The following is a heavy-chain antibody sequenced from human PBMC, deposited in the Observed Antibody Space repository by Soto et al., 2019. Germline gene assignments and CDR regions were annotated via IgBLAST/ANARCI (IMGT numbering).Heavy chain of an antibody. CDR2: INHSGST. CDR3: ARDKITGLFDY. J-gene: IGHJ4*02. CDR1: GGSFSGYY. D-gene: IGHD2-8*02. V-gene: IGHV4-34*01. Sequence: SETLSLACAVYGGSFSGYYWTWIRQPPGTGLEWIGEINHSGSTNYNPSLKSRATISVDTSKNQFSLKLTSVTAADTAVYYCARDKITGLFDYWGQGNLVTVCS.